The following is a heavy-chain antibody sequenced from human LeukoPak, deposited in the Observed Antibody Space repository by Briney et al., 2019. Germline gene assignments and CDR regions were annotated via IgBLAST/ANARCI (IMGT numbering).Heavy chain of an antibody. V-gene: IGHV3-11*01. CDR1: GFTFSDHY. D-gene: IGHD3-3*01. J-gene: IGHJ6*03. CDR3: AKAGDFWSGYYYYYYMDV. Sequence: GGSLRLSCAASGFTFSDHYMSWIRQAPGKGLEWVSYIRGSGDEIYYGDSVKGRFTISRDNAKNSLYLQMNSLRAEDTALYYCAKAGDFWSGYYYYYYMDVWGKGTTVTVSS. CDR2: IRGSGDEI.